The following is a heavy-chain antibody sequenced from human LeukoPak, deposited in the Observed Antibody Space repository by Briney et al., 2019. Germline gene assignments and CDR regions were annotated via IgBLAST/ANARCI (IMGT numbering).Heavy chain of an antibody. CDR1: GFTFSSYG. J-gene: IGHJ4*02. Sequence: GGSLRLSCAASGFTFSSYGMHWVRQAPGKGLEWVAVISYDGSNKYYADSVKGRFTISRDNSKNTLYLQMNSLRAEDTAVYYCASLPGAYWGQGTLVTVSS. V-gene: IGHV3-30*03. CDR2: ISYDGSNK. CDR3: ASLPGAY. D-gene: IGHD3-10*01.